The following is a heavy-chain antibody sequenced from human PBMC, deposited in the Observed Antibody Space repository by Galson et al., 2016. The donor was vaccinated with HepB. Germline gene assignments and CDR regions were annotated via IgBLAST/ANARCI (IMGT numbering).Heavy chain of an antibody. J-gene: IGHJ4*02. V-gene: IGHV4-34*01. CDR3: ARRSGDQVIGYYFDN. CDR1: GGSFTGYY. D-gene: IGHD2-21*01. CDR2: IDLRGNT. Sequence: ETLSLTCAVYGGSFTGYYWGWIRQPPGKGLEWIGDIDLRGNTNYNPSLKSRVTISLDKSNNQFSLKLNPVTAADTAVYFCARRSGDQVIGYYFDNWGQGTLVTVS.